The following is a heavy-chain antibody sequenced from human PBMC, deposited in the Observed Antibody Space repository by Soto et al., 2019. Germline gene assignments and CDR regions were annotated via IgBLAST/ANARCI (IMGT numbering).Heavy chain of an antibody. CDR1: GFTFSSYA. V-gene: IGHV3-23*01. Sequence: GGVLRLSCAASGFTFSSYAMSWVRQAPGKGLEWVSAISGSGGSTYYADSVKGRFTISRDNSKNTLYLQMNSLRAEDTAVYYCAKASSFYCSGGSCGYNWFDPWGQGTLVTVSS. D-gene: IGHD2-15*01. J-gene: IGHJ5*02. CDR3: AKASSFYCSGGSCGYNWFDP. CDR2: ISGSGGST.